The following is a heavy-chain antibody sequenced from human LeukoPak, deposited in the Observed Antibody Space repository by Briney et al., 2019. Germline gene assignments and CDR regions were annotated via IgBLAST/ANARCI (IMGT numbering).Heavy chain of an antibody. CDR1: GYSFTSYW. V-gene: IGHV5-10-1*01. CDR2: IDPSDSYT. Sequence: GVSLKISCKGYGYSFTSYWIIWVRQMPGKGLEWMGRIDPSDSYTNYSPSLQGHVTISADKSISAAYLQWSNLKASDTAMYYCARARGDHYSFDYWGQGTLVTVSS. D-gene: IGHD3-10*01. J-gene: IGHJ4*02. CDR3: ARARGDHYSFDY.